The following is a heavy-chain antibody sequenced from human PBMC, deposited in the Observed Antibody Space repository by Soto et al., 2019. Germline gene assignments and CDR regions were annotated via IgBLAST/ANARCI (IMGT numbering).Heavy chain of an antibody. CDR3: ARGLRGNYYYGMDV. Sequence: GGSLRLSCAASGFTFSSYDMHWVRQAPGKGLEWVSAIGTAGDTCYPGSVKGRFTISRENAKNSLYLQMNSLRAGDTAVYYGARGLRGNYYYGMDVWGQGTTVTVSS. CDR2: IGTAGDT. V-gene: IGHV3-13*01. J-gene: IGHJ6*02. D-gene: IGHD3-16*01. CDR1: GFTFSSYD.